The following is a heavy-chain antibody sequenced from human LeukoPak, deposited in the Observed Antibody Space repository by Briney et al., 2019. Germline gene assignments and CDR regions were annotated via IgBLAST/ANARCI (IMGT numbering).Heavy chain of an antibody. CDR1: GFTFSSYA. J-gene: IGHJ4*02. Sequence: GGSLRLSCAASGFTFSSYAMRWVRQAPGKGREGVSGISGSGASTYNRDSVTGQSTISRDNSKHTPYLQMNSLGADDTAVYYCANPVLSTGPLWGQGTLVTVSS. V-gene: IGHV3-23*01. CDR3: ANPVLSTGPL. CDR2: ISGSGAST. D-gene: IGHD3-9*01.